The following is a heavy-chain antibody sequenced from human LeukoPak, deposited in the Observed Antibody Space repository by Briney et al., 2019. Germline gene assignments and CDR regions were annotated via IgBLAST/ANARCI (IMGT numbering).Heavy chain of an antibody. CDR3: AREGSDYGGNSGSYDY. CDR1: GGSFSSSSYY. CDR2: IYYSGST. J-gene: IGHJ4*02. V-gene: IGHV4-39*07. Sequence: SETLSLTCTVSGGSFSSSSYYWGWIRQPPGKGLEWIGSIYYSGSTYYNPSLKSRVTISVDTSKNQFSLKLSSVTAADTAVYYCAREGSDYGGNSGSYDYWGQGTLVTVSS. D-gene: IGHD4-23*01.